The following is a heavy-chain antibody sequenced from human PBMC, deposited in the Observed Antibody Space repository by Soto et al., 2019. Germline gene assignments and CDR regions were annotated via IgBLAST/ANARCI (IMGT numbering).Heavy chain of an antibody. V-gene: IGHV3-23*01. Sequence: GGSLRLSCAASGFTFSSYAMSWVRQAPGKGLEWVSAISGSGGSTYYADSVKGRFTISRDNSKNTLYLQMNSLRAEDTAVYYCAKDTGSLHPSIAAAGPDYWGQGTLVTVSS. CDR1: GFTFSSYA. CDR2: ISGSGGST. CDR3: AKDTGSLHPSIAAAGPDY. J-gene: IGHJ4*02. D-gene: IGHD6-13*01.